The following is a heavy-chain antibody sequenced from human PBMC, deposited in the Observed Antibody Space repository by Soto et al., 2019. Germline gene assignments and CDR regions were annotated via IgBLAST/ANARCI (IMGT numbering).Heavy chain of an antibody. D-gene: IGHD6-13*01. V-gene: IGHV4-34*01. J-gene: IGHJ3*02. CDR1: GGSFSGDY. CDR2: INHSETN. Sequence: PSETLSLTCAVYGGSFSGDYWSWIRQPPGKGLKWIGGINHSETNNYNPSLKSRVTISVDTSKNQFSLKLSSVPAADTAVYYCARGGIAAPRRRDAFDIWGQGTMVTVSS. CDR3: ARGGIAAPRRRDAFDI.